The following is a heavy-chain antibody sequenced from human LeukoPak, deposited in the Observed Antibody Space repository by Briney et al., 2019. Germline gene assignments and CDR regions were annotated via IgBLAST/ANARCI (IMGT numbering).Heavy chain of an antibody. V-gene: IGHV1-69*04. CDR2: IIPILVIA. J-gene: IGHJ6*02. CDR1: GGTFTRYA. CDR3: ARMSIGISGWYSYYYYGMDV. Sequence: ASVKVSCKASGGTFTRYAISWVRQGPGQGVEWIGSIIPILVIANHDKKLQSRITITADKSTSTAYMEMSSLRSEDTAVYYCARMSIGISGWYSYYYYGMDVWGQGTTVTVSS. D-gene: IGHD6-19*01.